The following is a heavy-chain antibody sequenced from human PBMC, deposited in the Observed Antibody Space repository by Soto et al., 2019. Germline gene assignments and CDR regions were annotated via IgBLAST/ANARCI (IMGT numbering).Heavy chain of an antibody. V-gene: IGHV4-61*01. CDR1: GGSVSSGSYY. Sequence: SETLSLTCTVSGGSVSSGSYYWSWIRQPPGKGLEWIGYIDYSGSTNYNPSLKSRVTISGDTSKNQFSLKLSSVAVADTAGYCCAGGGYDFWSGYYLDYWGPGTLVTISS. D-gene: IGHD3-3*01. CDR3: AGGGYDFWSGYYLDY. J-gene: IGHJ4*02. CDR2: IDYSGST.